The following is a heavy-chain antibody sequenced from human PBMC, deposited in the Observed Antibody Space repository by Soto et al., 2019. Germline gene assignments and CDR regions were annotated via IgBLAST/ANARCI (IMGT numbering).Heavy chain of an antibody. J-gene: IGHJ6*02. CDR1: GYTFTSYG. V-gene: IGHV1-18*01. Sequence: ASVKVSCKASGYTFTSYGISWVRQAPGQGLEWMGWISAYNGNTNYAQRLQGRVTMTTGTSTSTAYMELRSLRSDDTAVYYCASPARERRTQLYYYGMDVWGQGTTVTVSS. CDR3: ASPARERRTQLYYYGMDV. D-gene: IGHD1-1*01. CDR2: ISAYNGNT.